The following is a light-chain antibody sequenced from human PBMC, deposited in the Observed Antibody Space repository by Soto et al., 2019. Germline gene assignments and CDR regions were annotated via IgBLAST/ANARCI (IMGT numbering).Light chain of an antibody. CDR1: QSISNY. V-gene: IGKV3-20*01. Sequence: EIGVTQSPPTLSLSKGERASLSCRASQSISNYLAWYQQKPGQAPRLLIYDASNRATGIPARFSGSGSGTDFTLTISRLEPGDFAVYYCQRYGSAPNAFGQGTRLEI. CDR2: DAS. CDR3: QRYGSAPNA. J-gene: IGKJ5*01.